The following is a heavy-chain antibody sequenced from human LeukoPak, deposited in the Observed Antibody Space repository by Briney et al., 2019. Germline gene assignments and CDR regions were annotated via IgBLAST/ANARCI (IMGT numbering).Heavy chain of an antibody. D-gene: IGHD6-19*01. CDR2: ITSSGSII. V-gene: IGHV3-48*03. CDR1: GFTFSSYE. CDR3: ARSGLPGIAVAADFDY. J-gene: IGHJ4*02. Sequence: GGSLRLSCAASGFTFSSYEMNWVRQAPGKGLEWVSYITSSGSIIYYADSVKGRFTISRDNAKNSLFLQTNSLRAEDTAVYYCARSGLPGIAVAADFDYWGQGTLVTVSS.